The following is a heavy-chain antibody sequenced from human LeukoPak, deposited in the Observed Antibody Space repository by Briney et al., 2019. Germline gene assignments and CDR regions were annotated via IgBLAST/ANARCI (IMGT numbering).Heavy chain of an antibody. D-gene: IGHD6-19*01. CDR3: ARYSSGWYYYYGMDV. V-gene: IGHV7-4-1*02. Sequence: ASVKVSCKASGYTFTSYYMHWVRQAPGQGLEWMGWINTNTGNPTYAQGFTGRFVFSLDTSVSTAYLQISSLKAEDTAVYYCARYSSGWYYYYGMDVWGQGTTVTVSS. CDR1: GYTFTSYY. J-gene: IGHJ6*02. CDR2: INTNTGNP.